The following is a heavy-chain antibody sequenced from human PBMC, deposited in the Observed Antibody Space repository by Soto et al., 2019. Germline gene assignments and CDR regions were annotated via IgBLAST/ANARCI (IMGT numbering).Heavy chain of an antibody. CDR3: ARDSVADIGH. CDR2: IYHSGTT. Sequence: LSLTCAVCGYSISSGFHWGWIRQPPGKGLEWIGSIYHSGTTYYNPSLKSRVTISVDTSKNQFSLKLRSVTAADTAVYYCARDSVADIGHWGQGTLVTVSS. J-gene: IGHJ4*02. V-gene: IGHV4-38-2*02. D-gene: IGHD2-15*01. CDR1: GYSISSGFH.